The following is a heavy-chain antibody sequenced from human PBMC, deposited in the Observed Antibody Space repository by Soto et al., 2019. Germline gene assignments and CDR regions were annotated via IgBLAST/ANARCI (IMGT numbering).Heavy chain of an antibody. CDR1: GGSISSYY. CDR3: ARNSSSWLYGMDV. Sequence: SETLSLTCTVSGGSISSYYWSWIRQPPGKGLEWIGYIYYSGSTNYNPSLKSRVTISVDTSKNQFSLKLSSVTAADTAVYYCARNSSSWLYGMDVWGQGTTVTVSS. J-gene: IGHJ6*02. D-gene: IGHD6-13*01. CDR2: IYYSGST. V-gene: IGHV4-59*01.